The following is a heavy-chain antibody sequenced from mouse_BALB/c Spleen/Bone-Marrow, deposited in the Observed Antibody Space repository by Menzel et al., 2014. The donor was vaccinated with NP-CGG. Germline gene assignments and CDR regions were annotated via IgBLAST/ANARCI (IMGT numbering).Heavy chain of an antibody. Sequence: VQLQQSGAELVKPGAPVKLSCTASGFNIKDTYMHWVKQRPEQGLEWIGRIDPANGNTKYDPKFQGEATITADTSSNTAYLQLSSLTSEDTAVYYCAVYDYEGFAYWGQGTLVTVSA. CDR3: AVYDYEGFAY. D-gene: IGHD2-4*01. CDR1: GFNIKDTY. CDR2: IDPANGNT. V-gene: IGHV14-3*02. J-gene: IGHJ3*01.